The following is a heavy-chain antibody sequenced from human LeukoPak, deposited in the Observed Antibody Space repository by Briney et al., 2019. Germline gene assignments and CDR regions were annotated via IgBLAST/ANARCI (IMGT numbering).Heavy chain of an antibody. D-gene: IGHD5-24*01. CDR2: ISSNGGST. J-gene: IGHJ4*02. Sequence: GGSLRLSCSASGFTFSSYAMHWVRQAPGKGLEYVSAISSNGGSTYYADSVKGRFTISRDNSKNTLYLQMSSLRAEDTAVYYCVKDGRMATITYNDLFDYWGQGTLVTVSS. V-gene: IGHV3-64D*09. CDR3: VKDGRMATITYNDLFDY. CDR1: GFTFSSYA.